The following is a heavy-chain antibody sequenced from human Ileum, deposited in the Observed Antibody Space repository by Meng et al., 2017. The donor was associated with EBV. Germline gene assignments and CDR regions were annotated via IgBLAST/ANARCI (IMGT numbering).Heavy chain of an antibody. Sequence: VGVGEGLLLPGGSLCLSCVAYGLAFSGYAMSWVRQAPGKGLDWVSTLNGGGDRTFYADPVKGRFTISRDNSNNTLYLQMNSLRAEDTAVHYCAKATGWDRTYYSNYWGQGTLVTVSS. V-gene: IGHV3-23*04. J-gene: IGHJ4*02. CDR1: GLAFSGYA. CDR2: LNGGGDRT. D-gene: IGHD6-19*01. CDR3: AKATGWDRTYYSNY.